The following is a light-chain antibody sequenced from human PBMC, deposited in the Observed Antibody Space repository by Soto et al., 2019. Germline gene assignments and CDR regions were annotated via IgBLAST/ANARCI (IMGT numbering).Light chain of an antibody. V-gene: IGKV3-20*01. J-gene: IGKJ2*01. CDR3: LRYCYSPPAYT. CDR2: GAS. CDR1: QSVSSRN. Sequence: EIVLTQSPGTVSLSPGERATLSCRASQSVSSRNLAWYRQKPGQAPSLLIFGASNRATGIPDRFSGSGSGTDFTLTISRLEPEDCAVYYCLRYCYSPPAYTFGQGTKLEIK.